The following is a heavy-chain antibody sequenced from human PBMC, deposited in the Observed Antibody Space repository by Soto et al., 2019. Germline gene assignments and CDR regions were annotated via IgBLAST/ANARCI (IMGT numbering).Heavy chain of an antibody. D-gene: IGHD3-9*01. V-gene: IGHV1-18*01. CDR1: GYTFTSYG. CDR2: ISAYNGNT. CDR3: ARDYDILTGYHTGIDY. J-gene: IGHJ4*02. Sequence: GASVKVSCKASGYTFTSYGISWVRQAPGQGLEWMGWISAYNGNTNYAQKLQGRVTMTTDTSTSTAYMELRSLRSDDTAVYYCARDYDILTGYHTGIDYWGQGTLVTGSS.